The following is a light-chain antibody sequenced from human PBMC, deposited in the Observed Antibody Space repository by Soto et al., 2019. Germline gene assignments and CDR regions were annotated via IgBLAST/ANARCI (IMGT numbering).Light chain of an antibody. V-gene: IGLV2-14*01. CDR2: EVS. Sequence: QSAMTQPASVSGSPGQSITSSCTGTSSDVGGYNDVSWYQQHPGKAPTLIIYEVSYRPSGVANRSSGSKSGNTASLTISWLQAEDEADYSCSSYTSSSTDVFGTGTKVTVL. J-gene: IGLJ1*01. CDR3: SSYTSSSTDV. CDR1: SSDVGGYND.